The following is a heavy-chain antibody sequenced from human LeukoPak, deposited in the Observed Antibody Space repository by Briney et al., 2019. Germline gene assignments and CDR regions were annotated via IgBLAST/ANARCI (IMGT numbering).Heavy chain of an antibody. J-gene: IGHJ4*02. V-gene: IGHV3-53*01. Sequence: GGSLRLSCAASGFTVSSSFTYWVRRAPGKGLEWVSFIHRGDKTYYADSVKGRFTMSRDSSKNTLYLQMNSLGADDTAVYYCAREVISTPSYFDYWGQGILVTVSS. CDR1: GFTVSSSF. CDR2: IHRGDKT. D-gene: IGHD2-2*01. CDR3: AREVISTPSYFDY.